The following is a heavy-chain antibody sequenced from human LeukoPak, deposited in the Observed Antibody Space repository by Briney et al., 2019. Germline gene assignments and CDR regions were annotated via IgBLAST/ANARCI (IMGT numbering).Heavy chain of an antibody. J-gene: IGHJ1*01. CDR2: INPNNGKT. CDR3: ARSQFRTTNSGTWGFRP. Sequence: ASVKVSCKASGYSLSDYYLHWMGQAPGQRPEWMAWINPNNGKTKIAQKFQGRVTMTRDTSINTAYMEVSSLRPDDTAVYFCARSQFRTTNSGTWGFRPGGQGTRVTVTS. D-gene: IGHD3-16*01. CDR1: GYSLSDYY. V-gene: IGHV1-2*02.